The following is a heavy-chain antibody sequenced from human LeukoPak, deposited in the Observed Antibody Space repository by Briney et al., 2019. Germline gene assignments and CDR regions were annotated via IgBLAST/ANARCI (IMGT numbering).Heavy chain of an antibody. J-gene: IGHJ4*02. CDR3: ARDPAAAPYYDY. V-gene: IGHV3-21*01. CDR1: GFTFTTYS. D-gene: IGHD2-15*01. CDR2: ITGSSSMGSSGPFI. Sequence: GGSLRLSCAASGFTFTTYSMNWVRQAPGKGLEWVSSITGSSSMGSSGPFIYYADSVKGRFTISRDNARNSLYLQMNSLRAEDTALYYCARDPAAAPYYDYWGQGILVTVSS.